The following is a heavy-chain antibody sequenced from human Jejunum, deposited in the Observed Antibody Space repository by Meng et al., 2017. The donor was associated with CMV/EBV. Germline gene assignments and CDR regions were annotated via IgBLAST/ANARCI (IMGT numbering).Heavy chain of an antibody. CDR2: LYTSGST. V-gene: IGHV4-61*02. CDR3: ARDARGIAAAGVY. J-gene: IGHJ4*02. Sequence: QVHMTGAGPGSVNLSQSLSLTCAVSDVSISSGHYYWSWIRQPAGKGLEWIGRLYTSGSTTYNPSLKSRVTFSVDTSKNQFSLKLNSVTAADTAVYYCARDARGIAAAGVYWGQGTLVTVSS. D-gene: IGHD6-13*01. CDR1: DVSISSGHYY.